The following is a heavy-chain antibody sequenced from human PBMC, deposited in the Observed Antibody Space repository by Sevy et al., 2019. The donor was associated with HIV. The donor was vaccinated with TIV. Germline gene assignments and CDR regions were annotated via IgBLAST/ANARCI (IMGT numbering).Heavy chain of an antibody. CDR3: ASDLGVAGGYYPSANFDY. CDR2: IKQDGSEK. J-gene: IGHJ4*02. V-gene: IGHV3-7*01. Sequence: GGSLRLSCAASGFTFSSYWMSWVRQAPGKGLEWVANIKQDGSEKYYVDSVKGRFTISRDNAKNSLYLQMNSLRAEDTAVYYCASDLGVAGGYYPSANFDYWGQGTLVTVSS. D-gene: IGHD3-3*01. CDR1: GFTFSSYW.